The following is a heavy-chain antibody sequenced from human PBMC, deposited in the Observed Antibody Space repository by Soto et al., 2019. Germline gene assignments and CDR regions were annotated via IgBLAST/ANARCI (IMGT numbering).Heavy chain of an antibody. Sequence: GASVKVSCKAFGFIFNNYAISWVRQAPGQGLEWMGIINPSGGSTSYAQKFQGRVTMTRDTSTSTVYMELSSLRSEDTAVYYCARVKYSSSWFFDYWGQGTLVTVSS. V-gene: IGHV1-46*02. J-gene: IGHJ4*02. CDR3: ARVKYSSSWFFDY. D-gene: IGHD6-13*01. CDR2: INPSGGST. CDR1: GFIFNNYA.